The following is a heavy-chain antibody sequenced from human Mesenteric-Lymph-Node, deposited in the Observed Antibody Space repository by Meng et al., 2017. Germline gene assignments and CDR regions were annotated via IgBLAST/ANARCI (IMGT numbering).Heavy chain of an antibody. Sequence: QVQLVQSGAEVKKPGASVKVSCKASGYPFTSYAMHWVRQAPGQRLEWMGWINAGNGNTKYSQKFQGRVTVTRDTSASTAYMELSSLRSEDTAVYYCARGGGSYHDYWGQGTLVTVFS. J-gene: IGHJ4*02. CDR3: ARGGGSYHDY. CDR2: INAGNGNT. V-gene: IGHV1-3*01. CDR1: GYPFTSYA. D-gene: IGHD1-26*01.